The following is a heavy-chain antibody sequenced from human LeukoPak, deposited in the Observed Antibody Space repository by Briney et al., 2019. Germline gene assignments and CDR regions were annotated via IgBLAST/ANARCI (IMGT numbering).Heavy chain of an antibody. Sequence: TGGSLRLSCVASGPSFISYNMYWVRQAPGKGPEWVAYITASDTTKYYADSVKGRFAIFRDNAKKSLFLQMNSLRAEDTAVYYCATSYCSSTSCYSISPLGFDPWGQGTLVTVSS. V-gene: IGHV3-48*01. CDR3: ATSYCSSTSCYSISPLGFDP. J-gene: IGHJ5*02. CDR1: GPSFISYN. D-gene: IGHD2-2*01. CDR2: ITASDTTK.